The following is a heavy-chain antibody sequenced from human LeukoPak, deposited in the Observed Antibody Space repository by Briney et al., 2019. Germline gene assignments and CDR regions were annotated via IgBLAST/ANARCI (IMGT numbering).Heavy chain of an antibody. Sequence: PGGSLRLSCAASGFTFSSDEMNWVRQAPGKGLQWISYINTDGATIYYADSVKGRFTISRDNAKNSLYLQMNSLRAEDTAAYYCARGYDSWDSWGQGTLVTVSS. CDR2: INTDGATI. D-gene: IGHD3-16*01. J-gene: IGHJ4*02. CDR3: ARGYDSWDS. V-gene: IGHV3-48*03. CDR1: GFTFSSDE.